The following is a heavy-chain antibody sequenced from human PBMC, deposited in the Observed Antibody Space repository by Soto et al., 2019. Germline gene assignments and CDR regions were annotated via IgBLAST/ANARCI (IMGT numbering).Heavy chain of an antibody. CDR3: ARGQIPYGLDV. CDR1: GFTFSKYP. CDR2: ISGDGGTT. J-gene: IGHJ6*02. V-gene: IGHV3-64*02. Sequence: GSLRLSCTASGFTFSKYPMHWVRQAPGKGLEYVSAISGDGGTTFYADPVRGRFTMSRDNLKNTLYLQMRSLRVEDMAVYYCARGQIPYGLDVWGQGTTVTVSS.